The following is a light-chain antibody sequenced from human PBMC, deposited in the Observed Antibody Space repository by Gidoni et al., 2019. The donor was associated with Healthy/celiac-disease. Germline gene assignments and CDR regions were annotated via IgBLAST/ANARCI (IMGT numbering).Light chain of an antibody. V-gene: IGKV3-11*01. CDR3: QQRSNWPPN. Sequence: IVLTQSPATLSLSPGERATLSCRASQSVSSYLAWYQQKPGQAPRLLIYDASNRATGIPARFSGSGSGTDCTLTISSLEPEDFAVYYCQQRSNWPPNFGGGTKVEIK. CDR2: DAS. J-gene: IGKJ4*01. CDR1: QSVSSY.